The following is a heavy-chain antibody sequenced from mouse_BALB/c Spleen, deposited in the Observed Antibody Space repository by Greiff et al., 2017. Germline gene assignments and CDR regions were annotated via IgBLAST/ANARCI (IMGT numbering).Heavy chain of an antibody. J-gene: IGHJ3*01. V-gene: IGHV1-61*01. CDR2: FDPTDSET. CDR3: ARGGSESWFAD. Sequence: QVQLQQSGAELVRPGASVKLSCKASGYTFTSYWMNWVKQRPGQGLEWIGMFDPTDSETHYNQMFKDKATLTVDKSSSTAYMQLSSLASEDSAVYYCARGGSESWFADWGQGTLVTVSA. D-gene: IGHD1-3*01. CDR1: GYTFTSYW.